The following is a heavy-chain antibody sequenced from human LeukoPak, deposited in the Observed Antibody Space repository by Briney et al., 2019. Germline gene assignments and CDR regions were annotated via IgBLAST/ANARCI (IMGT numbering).Heavy chain of an antibody. CDR3: AKVGHGYSSIPLLDY. D-gene: IGHD6-13*01. CDR2: ISGSGGST. J-gene: IGHJ4*02. V-gene: IGHV3-23*01. CDR1: AFTFSSYA. Sequence: QPGGSLRLSCAASAFTFSSYAMSWVRQAPGKGLEWVSAISGSGGSTYYADSVKGRFTISRDNSKNTLYLQMNSLRAEDTAVYYCAKVGHGYSSIPLLDYWGQGNLVTVSS.